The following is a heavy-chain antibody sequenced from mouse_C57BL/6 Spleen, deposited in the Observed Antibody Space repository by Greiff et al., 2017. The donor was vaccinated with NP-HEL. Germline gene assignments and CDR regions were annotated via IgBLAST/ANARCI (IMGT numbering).Heavy chain of an antibody. CDR1: GYTFTSYT. CDR3: ARAYDSYDVPYAMDY. J-gene: IGHJ4*01. D-gene: IGHD2-12*01. CDR2: INPSSGYT. Sequence: QVQLQQSGAELARPGASVKMSCKASGYTFTSYTMHWVKQRPGQGLEWIGYINPSSGYTKYNQKFKDKATLTADKSSSTAYMQLSSLTSEDSAVYYCARAYDSYDVPYAMDYWGQGTSVTVSS. V-gene: IGHV1-4*01.